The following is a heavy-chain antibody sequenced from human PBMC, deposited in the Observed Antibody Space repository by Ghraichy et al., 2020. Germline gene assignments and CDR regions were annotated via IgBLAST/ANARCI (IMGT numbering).Heavy chain of an antibody. J-gene: IGHJ4*02. CDR3: ARISYDSSGYFSGFDY. V-gene: IGHV2-70*11. CDR2: IDWDDET. Sequence: SGPTLVKPTQTLTLTCTFSGFSLSTNGMCVGWIRQPPGKALEWLARIDWDDETHYNTSLKTRLTISKDTSKNQVVLTMTTMDPVDTATYYCARISYDSSGYFSGFDYWGQGTLVTVSS. D-gene: IGHD3-22*01. CDR1: GFSLSTNGMC.